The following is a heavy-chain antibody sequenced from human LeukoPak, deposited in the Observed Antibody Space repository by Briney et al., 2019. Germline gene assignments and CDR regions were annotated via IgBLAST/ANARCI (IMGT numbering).Heavy chain of an antibody. J-gene: IGHJ3*02. Sequence: GGSLRLSCAASGFSVNLNYMTWVRQAPGKGLEWVSVIYSGGSTYYAKSVKGRFTISRDISRNTVYLQMNSLRVEDTAIYYCARDREYSSSYDGFDIWGQGTMVTVSS. V-gene: IGHV3-66*02. CDR3: ARDREYSSSYDGFDI. CDR1: GFSVNLNY. D-gene: IGHD6-6*01. CDR2: IYSGGST.